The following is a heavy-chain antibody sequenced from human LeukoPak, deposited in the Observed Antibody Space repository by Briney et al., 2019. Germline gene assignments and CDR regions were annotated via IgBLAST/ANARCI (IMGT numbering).Heavy chain of an antibody. V-gene: IGHV3-48*04. CDR2: ISSSGSTM. D-gene: IGHD6-19*01. CDR1: GFTFSSYT. CDR3: ARGPYSSGWGPYYFDY. J-gene: IGHJ4*02. Sequence: PGGSLRLSCAASGFTFSSYTMSWFRQAPGKGLEWVSYISSSGSTMYYAESVKGRFTIYRDNAKNSLYLRMNSLRAEVTAVYYCARGPYSSGWGPYYFDYWGQGTLVTVSS.